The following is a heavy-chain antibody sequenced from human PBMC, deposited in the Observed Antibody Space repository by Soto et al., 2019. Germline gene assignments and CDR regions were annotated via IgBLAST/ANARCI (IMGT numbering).Heavy chain of an antibody. Sequence: QVQLVQSGAEVKKPGASVKVSCKASGYTFTSYDINWVRQATGQGLEWMGWMNPNSGNTGYAQKFQGRVTMTRNTSISTAYMELSSLRSEDAAVYYCARAGFPRDRIAARESHDAFDIWGQGTMVTVSS. CDR3: ARAGFPRDRIAARESHDAFDI. J-gene: IGHJ3*02. D-gene: IGHD6-6*01. CDR2: MNPNSGNT. V-gene: IGHV1-8*01. CDR1: GYTFTSYD.